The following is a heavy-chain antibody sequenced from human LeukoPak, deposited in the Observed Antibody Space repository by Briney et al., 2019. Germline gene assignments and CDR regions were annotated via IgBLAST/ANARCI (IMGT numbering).Heavy chain of an antibody. J-gene: IGHJ4*02. CDR3: AKGSRGSYYGSYYDY. D-gene: IGHD1-26*01. V-gene: IGHV3-23*01. Sequence: GGSLRLSCTTSGFKFNLYAMTWVRQAPGKGLEWVSPIDDPGTMYHADSVKGRFTISRDNSKNTLYLQMNSLRADDTAVYYCAKGSRGSYYGSYYDYWGQGTLVAVSS. CDR1: GFKFNLYA. CDR2: IDDPGTM.